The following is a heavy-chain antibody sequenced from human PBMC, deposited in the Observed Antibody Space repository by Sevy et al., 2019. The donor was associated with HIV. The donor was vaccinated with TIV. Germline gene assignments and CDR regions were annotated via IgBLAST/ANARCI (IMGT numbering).Heavy chain of an antibody. V-gene: IGHV3-20*04. CDR3: ARRYYDSSGYGGTAADY. D-gene: IGHD3-22*01. CDR2: INWNGGST. Sequence: GGSLRLSCAASGFTFDDYGMSWVRQAPGKGLEWVSGINWNGGSTGYADSVKGRFTISRANAKNSLYLQMNSLRAEDTALYYCARRYYDSSGYGGTAADYWGQGTLVTVSS. J-gene: IGHJ4*02. CDR1: GFTFDDYG.